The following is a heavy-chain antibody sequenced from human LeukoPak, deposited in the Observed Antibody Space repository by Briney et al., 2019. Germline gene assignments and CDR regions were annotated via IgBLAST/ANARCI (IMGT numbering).Heavy chain of an antibody. Sequence: GASVKVSCKASGYTFTSYGIGWVRQAPGQGLEWMGWISAYNGNTNYAQKLQGRVTMTTDTSTNTAYMELRSLRSDDTAVYYCAREKGLLWFGERGNWFDPWGQGTLVTVSS. CDR2: ISAYNGNT. CDR3: AREKGLLWFGERGNWFDP. D-gene: IGHD3-10*01. CDR1: GYTFTSYG. J-gene: IGHJ5*02. V-gene: IGHV1-18*04.